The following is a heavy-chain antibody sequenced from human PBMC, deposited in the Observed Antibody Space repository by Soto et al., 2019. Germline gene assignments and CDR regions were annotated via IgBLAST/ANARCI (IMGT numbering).Heavy chain of an antibody. CDR2: ISSSSSYI. CDR1: GFTFSSYS. D-gene: IGHD2-15*01. V-gene: IGHV3-21*01. CDR3: ARDGSMIDLWAFDY. J-gene: IGHJ4*02. Sequence: GGSLRLSCAASGFTFSSYSMNWVRQAPGKGLEWVSSISSSSSYIYYADSVKGRFTISRDNAKNSLYLQMNSLRAEDTAVYYCARDGSMIDLWAFDYWGQGTLVTVSS.